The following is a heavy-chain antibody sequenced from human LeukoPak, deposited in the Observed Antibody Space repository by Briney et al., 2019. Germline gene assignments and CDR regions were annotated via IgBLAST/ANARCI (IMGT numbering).Heavy chain of an antibody. D-gene: IGHD2-2*01. V-gene: IGHV1-69*05. CDR1: GGTFSTYG. J-gene: IGHJ4*02. Sequence: ASVKVSCEASGGTFSTYGVNWVRQAPGQGLEWMGGIIPIFGTANYAQKFQGRVTITTDESTSTAYMELSSLRSEDTAVYYCARGIVVVPAATVLGFDYWGQGTLVTVSS. CDR3: ARGIVVVPAATVLGFDY. CDR2: IIPIFGTA.